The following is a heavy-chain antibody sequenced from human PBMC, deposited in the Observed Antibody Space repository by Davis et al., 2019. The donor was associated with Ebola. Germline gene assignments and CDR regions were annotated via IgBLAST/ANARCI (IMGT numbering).Heavy chain of an antibody. V-gene: IGHV5-51*01. CDR3: ARLSYYYDSSGYYSNGMDV. CDR2: IYSGDSDT. Sequence: GESLKISCKGSGYSFTSYWIGWVRQMPGKGLEWMGIIYSGDSDTRYSPSFQGQVTISADKSISTAYLQWSSLKASDTAMYYCARLSYYYDSSGYYSNGMDVWGQGTTVTVSS. CDR1: GYSFTSYW. D-gene: IGHD3-22*01. J-gene: IGHJ6*02.